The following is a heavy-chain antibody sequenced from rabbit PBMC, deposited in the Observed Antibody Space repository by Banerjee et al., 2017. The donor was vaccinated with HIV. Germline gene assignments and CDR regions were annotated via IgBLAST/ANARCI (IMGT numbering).Heavy chain of an antibody. J-gene: IGHJ3*01. CDR2: IDAGSSGST. CDR1: GFSFSSSYW. Sequence: QSLEESGGDLVKPGASLTLTCTASGFSFSSSYWICWVRQAPGKGLEWIACIDAGSSGSTYYASWAKGRFTCSKTSSTTVTLQMTSLTVADTATYFCARDTGSSFSSYGMDLWGQGTLVTVS. D-gene: IGHD8-1*01. CDR3: ARDTGSSFSSYGMDL. V-gene: IGHV1S40*01.